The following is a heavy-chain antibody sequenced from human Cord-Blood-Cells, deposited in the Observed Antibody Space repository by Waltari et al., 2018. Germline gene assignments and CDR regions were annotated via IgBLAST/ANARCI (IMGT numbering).Heavy chain of an antibody. CDR2: TYYRSKWYN. CDR1: GDSVSSHSAA. V-gene: IGHV6-1*01. CDR3: ARGGVQKATDWYCDL. J-gene: IGHJ2*01. Sequence: QVQLQQSGPGLVKPSQTLSLTCAISGDSVSSHSAAWNLIRQSPSRGLEWLGRTYYRSKWYNDYAVSGKSRITINPDTAKKQFSLQLNSVTPEDTAVYYWARGGVQKATDWYCDLWGRGTLVTVSS. D-gene: IGHD5-12*01.